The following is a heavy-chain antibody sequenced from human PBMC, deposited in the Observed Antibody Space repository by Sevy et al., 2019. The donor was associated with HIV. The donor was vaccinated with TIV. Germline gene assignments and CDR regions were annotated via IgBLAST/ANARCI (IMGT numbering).Heavy chain of an antibody. CDR2: INPNSGGT. CDR1: GYTFTGYY. Sequence: ASVKVSCKASGYTFTGYYMHWVRQAPGQGLEWMGWINPNSGGTNYAQKFQGRVTMTRDTPISTAYMELSRLRSDDTAVYYCARRYCSSTSCYSRAFDIWGQGTMVTVSS. J-gene: IGHJ3*02. CDR3: ARRYCSSTSCYSRAFDI. V-gene: IGHV1-2*02. D-gene: IGHD2-2*01.